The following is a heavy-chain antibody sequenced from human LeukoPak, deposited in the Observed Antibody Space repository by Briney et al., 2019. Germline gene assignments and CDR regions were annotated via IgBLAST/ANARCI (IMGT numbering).Heavy chain of an antibody. V-gene: IGHV4-59*08. J-gene: IGHJ4*02. Sequence: SETLSLTCTVSGGSIGTNYWTWIRQPPGKGLEYIGYIYYTGGTNYNPSLKSRVTISVDTTKNQFSLKLSSVTAADTAVYFCAKYGNSGWVIDNWGQGTLVTVSS. CDR2: IYYTGGT. D-gene: IGHD6-19*01. CDR3: AKYGNSGWVIDN. CDR1: GGSIGTNY.